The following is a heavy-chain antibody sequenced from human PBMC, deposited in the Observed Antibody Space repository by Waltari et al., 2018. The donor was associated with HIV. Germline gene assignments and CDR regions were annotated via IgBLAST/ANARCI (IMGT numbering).Heavy chain of an antibody. CDR1: GFTFSASW. V-gene: IGHV3-74*01. CDR3: ARDRCTSSGGSCYNWFDP. Sequence: EVQLVGSGGGLVPPGGPLRLSCAASGFTFSASWMHWVRQAPGKGLVWVSRINSDGSNTNYADSVKGRFTISRDNAKHTLYLQMNSLRAEDTALYYCARDRCTSSGGSCYNWFDPWGQGSLVTVSS. CDR2: INSDGSNT. J-gene: IGHJ5*02. D-gene: IGHD2-15*01.